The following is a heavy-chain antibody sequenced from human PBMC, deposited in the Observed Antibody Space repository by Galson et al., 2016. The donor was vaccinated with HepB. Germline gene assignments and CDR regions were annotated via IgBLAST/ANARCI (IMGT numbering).Heavy chain of an antibody. CDR3: ARTQRNGDELDY. V-gene: IGHV3-74*01. D-gene: IGHD4-17*01. CDR1: GFTFSSHW. CDR2: ISKDGNDA. Sequence: RLSCAASGFTFSSHWMHWVRQAPGKGLVWVSRISKDGNDAVYADSVKGRFSISRDDAKNTLFLQMNSLSAEDTAIYYCARTQRNGDELDYWGQGTLVTVSS. J-gene: IGHJ4*02.